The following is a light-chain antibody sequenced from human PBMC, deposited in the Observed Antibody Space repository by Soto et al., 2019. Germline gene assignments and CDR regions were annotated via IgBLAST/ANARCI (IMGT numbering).Light chain of an antibody. V-gene: IGLV2-8*01. Sequence: QSALTQPPSASGSPGQSVTISCTGTSSDVGGYNYVSWYQQHPDKAPKLIIYEVSKRPSGVPDRFSGSRSGNTASLTISGLQSEDEADYYCCAYGGSSNYVFGTGTKLTVL. J-gene: IGLJ1*01. CDR2: EVS. CDR3: CAYGGSSNYV. CDR1: SSDVGGYNY.